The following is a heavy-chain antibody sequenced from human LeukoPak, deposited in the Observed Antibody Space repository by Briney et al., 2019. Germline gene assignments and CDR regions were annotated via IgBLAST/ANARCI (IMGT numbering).Heavy chain of an antibody. Sequence: SETLSLTCTVSDGAIAGYSWSWIRQAPGKGLEWIGYIYYSGDTNYNPSLQSRVTVSVDTSKNQFSLKLTSVTAADTAVYYCVRGPYGSGISNWFDPWGQGTQVIVSS. CDR1: DGAIAGYS. V-gene: IGHV4-59*01. CDR2: IYYSGDT. D-gene: IGHD3-10*01. CDR3: VRGPYGSGISNWFDP. J-gene: IGHJ5*02.